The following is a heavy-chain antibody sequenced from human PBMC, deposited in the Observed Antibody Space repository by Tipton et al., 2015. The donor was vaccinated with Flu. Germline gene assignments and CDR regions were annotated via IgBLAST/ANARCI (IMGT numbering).Heavy chain of an antibody. D-gene: IGHD6-13*01. CDR1: GDSVSSNRAA. J-gene: IGHJ3*02. CDR2: TYYRSKWYS. Sequence: GLVKPSQTLSLTCAISGDSVSSNRAAWNWIRQSPSRGLQWQGRTYYRSKWYSDYALSVKSRITINPDTSKNQFSLQLNSVTTGDTAVYYCARVGIAAAGTSLAAFDIGGQGTMVTLSS. CDR3: ARVGIAAAGTSLAAFDI. V-gene: IGHV6-1*01.